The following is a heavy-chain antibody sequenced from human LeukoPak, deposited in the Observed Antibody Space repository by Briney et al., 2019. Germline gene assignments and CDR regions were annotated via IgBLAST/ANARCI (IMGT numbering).Heavy chain of an antibody. D-gene: IGHD3-22*01. V-gene: IGHV4-39*01. Sequence: SETLSLTCTVSGGSISISSYYWGWIRQPPGKGLEWIGSIYYSGSTYYNPSLKSRVTISVDTSKNQFSLKLSSVTAADTAVYYCARTTRRSHTYYYDSSGYYSSSVRPYYFDYWGQGTLVTVSS. J-gene: IGHJ4*02. CDR3: ARTTRRSHTYYYDSSGYYSSSVRPYYFDY. CDR2: IYYSGST. CDR1: GGSISISSYY.